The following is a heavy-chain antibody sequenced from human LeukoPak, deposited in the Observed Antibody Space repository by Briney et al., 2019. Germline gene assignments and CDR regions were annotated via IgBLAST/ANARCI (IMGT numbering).Heavy chain of an antibody. Sequence: PSETLSLTCTVSGGSISSGSYYWSWIRQPAGKGLEWIGRIYTSGSTNYNPSLKSRVTISVDTSKNQFSLKLSSVTAADTAVYYCAREGLMWELYYFDYWGQGTLVTVSS. V-gene: IGHV4-61*02. D-gene: IGHD1-26*01. CDR3: AREGLMWELYYFDY. J-gene: IGHJ4*02. CDR1: GGSISSGSYY. CDR2: IYTSGST.